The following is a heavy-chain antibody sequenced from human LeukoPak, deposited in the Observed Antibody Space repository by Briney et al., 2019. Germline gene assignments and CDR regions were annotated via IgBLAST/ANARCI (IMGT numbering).Heavy chain of an antibody. CDR3: AKDPYDILTGYPDYYYYYGMDV. V-gene: IGHV3-23*01. CDR2: ISDSGGST. J-gene: IGHJ6*02. CDR1: GITLSNYG. Sequence: AGGSLRLSCAVSGITLSNYGMSWVRQGPGKGLEWVAGISDSGGSTYYADSVKGRFTISRDNSKNTLYLQMNSLRAEDTAVYYCAKDPYDILTGYPDYYYYYGMDVWGQGTTVTVSS. D-gene: IGHD3-9*01.